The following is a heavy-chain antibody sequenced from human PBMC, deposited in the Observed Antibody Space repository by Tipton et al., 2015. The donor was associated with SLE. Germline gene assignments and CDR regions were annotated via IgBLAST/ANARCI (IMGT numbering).Heavy chain of an antibody. V-gene: IGHV3-23*01. CDR1: GFTSGIIFSSYA. Sequence: GSLRLSCKASGFTSGIIFSSYAMSWVRQAPGKGLEWVAAVSGRGDATHYAGSVKGRVIISRDNDRNILNLQLNSLRVEDTAIYVSTRCTVPTLNNWFDPWGQGTLVTVSS. J-gene: IGHJ5*02. CDR3: TRCTVPTLNNWFDP. CDR2: VSGRGDAT. D-gene: IGHD4-11*01.